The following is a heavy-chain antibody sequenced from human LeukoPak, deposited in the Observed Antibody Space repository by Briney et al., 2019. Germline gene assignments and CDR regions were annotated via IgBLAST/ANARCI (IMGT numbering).Heavy chain of an antibody. CDR1: GGSISTYY. CDR2: IFYSGST. J-gene: IGHJ3*02. Sequence: SETLSLTCTVSGGSISTYYWSWIRQPPGKGLEWIGNIFYSGSTNYNPSLKSRVTILIDTSKNQFSLKLSSVTAADTAVYYCARKYCDYASDAFDIWGQGTMVTVSS. CDR3: ARKYCDYASDAFDI. V-gene: IGHV4-59*01. D-gene: IGHD4-17*01.